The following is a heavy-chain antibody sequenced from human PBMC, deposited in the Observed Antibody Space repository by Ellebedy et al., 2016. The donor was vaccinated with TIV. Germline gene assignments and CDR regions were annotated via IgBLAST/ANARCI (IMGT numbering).Heavy chain of an antibody. CDR1: SGAISRSSYY. CDR3: ARERDYGDFGYGPNYHFDY. CDR2: IYYGGST. D-gene: IGHD4-17*01. V-gene: IGHV4-39*02. Sequence: SETLSLTCSVSSGAISRSSYYWGWIRQPPGKGLDWIGSIYYGGSTYYNPSLESRVTISIDTSKNQFSLKLTSVTAADTAVYYCARERDYGDFGYGPNYHFDYWGQGTLVTVSS. J-gene: IGHJ4*02.